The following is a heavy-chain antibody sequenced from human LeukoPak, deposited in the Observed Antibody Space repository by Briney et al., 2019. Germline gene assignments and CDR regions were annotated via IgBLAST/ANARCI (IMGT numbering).Heavy chain of an antibody. CDR2: IYYSGST. CDR3: AREFCRDGYNCSPDAFDI. CDR1: GGSISSYY. Sequence: SETLSLTCTVSGGSISSYYWSWIRQPPGKGLEWIGYIYYSGSTNYNPSLKSRVTISVDTSKNQFSLKLSSVTAADTAVYYCAREFCRDGYNCSPDAFDIWGQGTMVTVSS. J-gene: IGHJ3*02. V-gene: IGHV4-59*01. D-gene: IGHD5-24*01.